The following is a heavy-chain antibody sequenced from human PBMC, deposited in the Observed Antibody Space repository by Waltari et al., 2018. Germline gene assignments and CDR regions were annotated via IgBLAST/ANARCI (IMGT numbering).Heavy chain of an antibody. CDR1: GGSISSSSYY. V-gene: IGHV4-39*01. J-gene: IGHJ4*02. D-gene: IGHD3-22*01. Sequence: QLQLQESGPGLVKPSETLSLTCTVSGGSISSSSYYWGWIRQPPGKGLEGIGSSYYRGVTYYNPSLKSRVTISVDTSKNQFSLKLSSVTAADTAVYYCARHRDYYDSSGYYHFFDYWGQGTLVTVSS. CDR2: SYYRGVT. CDR3: ARHRDYYDSSGYYHFFDY.